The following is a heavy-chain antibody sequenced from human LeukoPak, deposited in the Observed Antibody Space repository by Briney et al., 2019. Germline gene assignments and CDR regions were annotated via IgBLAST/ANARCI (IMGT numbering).Heavy chain of an antibody. CDR2: ISGSGGST. V-gene: IGHV3-23*01. Sequence: GGSLRLSCAASGFTFSSYAMSWVRQAPGKGLEWVSAISGSGGSTYYADSVKGRFTISRDNSKNTLYLQMNGLRAEDTAVYYCAKGIGDMVRGVMGFDYWGQGTLVTVSS. CDR3: AKGIGDMVRGVMGFDY. CDR1: GFTFSSYA. D-gene: IGHD3-10*01. J-gene: IGHJ4*02.